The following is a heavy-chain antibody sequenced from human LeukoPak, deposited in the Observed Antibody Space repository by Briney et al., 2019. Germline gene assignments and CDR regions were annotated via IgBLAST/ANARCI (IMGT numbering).Heavy chain of an antibody. CDR1: VFTFISSG. V-gene: IGHV3-30*18. CDR3: AKVWRATISTGTTPRTGMDV. Sequence: PGGSLRLSCAASVFTFISSGMQCVRAGPDKRRGRVAVISFVGGNKYYADSGKGRFTIPRDNSNNTLYLQMKSLRAEDTAVYYCAKVWRATISTGTTPRTGMDVWGQGTTITVSS. CDR2: ISFVGGNK. D-gene: IGHD5-12*01. J-gene: IGHJ6*02.